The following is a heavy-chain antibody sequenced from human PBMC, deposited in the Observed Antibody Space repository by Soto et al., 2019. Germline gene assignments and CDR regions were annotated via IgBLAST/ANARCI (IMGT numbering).Heavy chain of an antibody. CDR2: ISGSGGST. CDR1: GFTFSSYA. CDR3: ARDACSAGSCYLPHY. Sequence: GGSLRLSCAASGFTFSSYAMSWVRQAPGKGLEWVSAISGSGGSTYYADSVKGRFTISRDNSKNTLYLQMNSLRAEDTAVYYCARDACSAGSCYLPHYWGQGTLVTSPQ. V-gene: IGHV3-23*01. D-gene: IGHD2-15*01. J-gene: IGHJ4*02.